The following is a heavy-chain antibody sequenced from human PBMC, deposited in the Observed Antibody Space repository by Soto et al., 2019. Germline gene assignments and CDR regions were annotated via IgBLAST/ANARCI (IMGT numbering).Heavy chain of an antibody. V-gene: IGHV1-18*01. CDR3: ARRTYYDILTGYYPSDYYYYMDV. J-gene: IGHJ6*03. D-gene: IGHD3-9*01. CDR2: ISAYNGNT. Sequence: ASVKVSCKASGYTFTSYGISWVRQAPGQGLEWMGWISAYNGNTNYAQKLQGRVTMTTDTSTSTAYMELRSLRSDDTAVYYCARRTYYDILTGYYPSDYYYYMDVWGKGTTVTVSS. CDR1: GYTFTSYG.